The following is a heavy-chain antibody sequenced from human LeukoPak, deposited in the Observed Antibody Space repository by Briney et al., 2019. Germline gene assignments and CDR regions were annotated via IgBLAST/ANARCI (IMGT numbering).Heavy chain of an antibody. D-gene: IGHD1-7*01. Sequence: PGGSLRLSCAASGFTFSSYWMSWVRQAPGKGLEWVANIKQDGSEKYHVDSVKGRFTISRDNAKNSLYLQMNSLRAEDTAVYYCSSGNYADWFDPWGQGTLVTVSS. CDR1: GFTFSSYW. CDR3: SSGNYADWFDP. CDR2: IKQDGSEK. V-gene: IGHV3-7*01. J-gene: IGHJ5*02.